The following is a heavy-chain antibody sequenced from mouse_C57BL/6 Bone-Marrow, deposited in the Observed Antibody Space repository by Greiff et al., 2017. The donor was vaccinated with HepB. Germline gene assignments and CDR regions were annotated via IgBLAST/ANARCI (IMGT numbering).Heavy chain of an antibody. CDR2: INSDGGST. CDR1: EYEFPSHD. V-gene: IGHV5-2*01. CDR3: ARGMVTRGVDY. J-gene: IGHJ2*01. Sequence: EVQGVESGGGLVQPGESLKLSCESNEYEFPSHDMSWVRKTPEKRLELVAAINSDGGSTYYPDTMERRFIIARDNTKKTLYLQMSRLRSEDTALFYCARGMVTRGVDYWGQGTTLTVSS. D-gene: IGHD2-2*01.